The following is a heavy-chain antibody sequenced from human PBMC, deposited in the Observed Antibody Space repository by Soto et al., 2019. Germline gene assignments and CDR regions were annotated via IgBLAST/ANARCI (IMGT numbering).Heavy chain of an antibody. D-gene: IGHD3-10*01. CDR2: ISSSSGTT. CDR1: GFTFRGYS. Sequence: EVQLVESGGGLVQPGGSLRLSCAASGFTFRGYSMNWVRQAPGKGLEWVSYISSSSGTTYYADSVKGRFTISRDNAKNSLYLQMNSLRDEDKAVYHCASWSGYFDYWGQGILVTVSS. J-gene: IGHJ4*02. CDR3: ASWSGYFDY. V-gene: IGHV3-48*02.